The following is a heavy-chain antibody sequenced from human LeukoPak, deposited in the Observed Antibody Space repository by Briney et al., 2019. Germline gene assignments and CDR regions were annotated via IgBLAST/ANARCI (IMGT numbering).Heavy chain of an antibody. CDR1: GGSISSSSYY. Sequence: PSETLSLTCTVSGGSISSSSYYWCWIRQPPGKGLEWIGSIYYSGSTYYSPSLKSRVTISVDTSKNQFSLKLSSVTAADTAVYYCARHSPWVYYFDYWGQGTLVTVSS. D-gene: IGHD7-27*01. CDR2: IYYSGST. V-gene: IGHV4-39*01. J-gene: IGHJ4*02. CDR3: ARHSPWVYYFDY.